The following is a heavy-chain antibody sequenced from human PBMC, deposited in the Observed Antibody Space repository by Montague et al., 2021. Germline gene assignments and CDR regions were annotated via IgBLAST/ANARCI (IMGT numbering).Heavy chain of an antibody. J-gene: IGHJ6*03. Sequence: SETLSLTCTVSRSLINSDYYWGCIRQPPGKLLECVGSDPHGGTTYYNPSLKSRVTISVDTSNNHFSLKLGSVTAAATAMYYCARERDRYYYMDIWGKGTTITVSS. CDR1: RSLINSDYY. V-gene: IGHV4-38-2*02. CDR2: DPHGGTT. CDR3: ARERDRYYYMDI.